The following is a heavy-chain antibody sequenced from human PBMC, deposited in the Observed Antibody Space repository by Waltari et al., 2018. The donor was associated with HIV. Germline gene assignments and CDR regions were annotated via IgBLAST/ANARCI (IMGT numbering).Heavy chain of an antibody. V-gene: IGHV4-38-2*01. Sequence: QVQLQESGPGLVKPSATLSLMCAVSGYSISSGYYWGWIRQPPGKGLEWIGTMYHGGTAYYKPSLKSRVTISLDTSKNRFSLRLTSVTAADTAVYFCVRIRSAWFRNFDYWGQGILVSVSS. J-gene: IGHJ4*02. CDR1: GYSISSGYY. CDR3: VRIRSAWFRNFDY. CDR2: MYHGGTA. D-gene: IGHD6-19*01.